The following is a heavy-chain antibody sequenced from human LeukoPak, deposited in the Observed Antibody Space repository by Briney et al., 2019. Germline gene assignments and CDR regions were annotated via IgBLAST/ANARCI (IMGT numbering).Heavy chain of an antibody. CDR3: AREITEDSSGYYYYQH. CDR2: SYTTGRT. CDR1: GGSIGSYY. Sequence: SDTLSLTCTVSGGSIGSYYWSWVRQPAGKGLEWIGRSYTTGRTIYNPSLKSRVTMSLDTSKNQLSLNLSSVTAADTAVYYCAREITEDSSGYYYYQHWGQGTLVTVSS. V-gene: IGHV4-4*07. J-gene: IGHJ1*01. D-gene: IGHD3-22*01.